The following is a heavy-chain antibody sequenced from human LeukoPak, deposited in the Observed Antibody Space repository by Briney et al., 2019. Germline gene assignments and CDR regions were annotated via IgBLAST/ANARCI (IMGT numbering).Heavy chain of an antibody. CDR1: GLSFSTYD. Sequence: GGSLRLSCAASGLSFSTYDMTWVRQAPGKGLEWVSYIGSSTRTMYYAESLKGRFIISRDNAKNSLFLQMNSLRAEDMAVYYCVRDFMGMGGTTAYLHHWGQGTLVTVSS. J-gene: IGHJ1*01. CDR3: VRDFMGMGGTTAYLHH. D-gene: IGHD1-1*01. CDR2: IGSSTRTM. V-gene: IGHV3-48*03.